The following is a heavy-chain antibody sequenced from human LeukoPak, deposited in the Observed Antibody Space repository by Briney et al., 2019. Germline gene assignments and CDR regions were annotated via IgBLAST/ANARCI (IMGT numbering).Heavy chain of an antibody. V-gene: IGHV3-30*18. CDR2: ISYDGGNK. Sequence: HSGGSLRLSCAASGFTFSNYGVHWVRQAPGKGLEWVALISYDGGNKYYADSVKGRFTISRDNSKNTLYLQMNSLRAEDTAVYYCAKLSWYYYDSSGYLWGQGTLVTVSS. CDR3: AKLSWYYYDSSGYL. CDR1: GFTFSNYG. J-gene: IGHJ4*02. D-gene: IGHD3-22*01.